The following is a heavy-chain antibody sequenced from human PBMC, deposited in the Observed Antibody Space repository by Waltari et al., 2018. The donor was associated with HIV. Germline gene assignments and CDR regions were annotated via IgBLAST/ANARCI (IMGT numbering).Heavy chain of an antibody. CDR1: GFTFRPYW. Sequence: EVQLVESGGVLVQPGGSMGLSCAASGFTFRPYWMPRVRQGPGKGLVWVSGIHNDGSSTSYADSVKGRFTISRDNAKNTLFLQMNSLRVEDTAVYYCTRDGGGHPFVGYGMDVWGQGTTVTVSS. D-gene: IGHD3-16*01. CDR3: TRDGGGHPFVGYGMDV. CDR2: IHNDGSST. V-gene: IGHV3-74*01. J-gene: IGHJ6*02.